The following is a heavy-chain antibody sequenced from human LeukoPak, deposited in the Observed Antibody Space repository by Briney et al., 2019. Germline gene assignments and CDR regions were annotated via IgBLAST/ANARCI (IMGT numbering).Heavy chain of an antibody. D-gene: IGHD6-19*01. Sequence: GGSLRLSCAASGFTFNTYWMHWVRQAPGKGLVWVSSINADGSSTSYADSMKGRFTISRDNAKNTLYLQMNSLRAEDTAVYYCAREKRNSGWYEYYFDYWGQGTLVTVSS. J-gene: IGHJ4*02. CDR2: INADGSST. V-gene: IGHV3-74*01. CDR1: GFTFNTYW. CDR3: AREKRNSGWYEYYFDY.